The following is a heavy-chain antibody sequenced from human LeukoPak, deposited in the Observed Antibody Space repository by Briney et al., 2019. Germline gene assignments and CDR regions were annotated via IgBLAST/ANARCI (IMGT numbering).Heavy chain of an antibody. J-gene: IGHJ3*02. CDR2: ISSNGGST. CDR1: GFTFSHYA. D-gene: IGHD2-2*01. CDR3: ARDSITVSVGAFDI. Sequence: PGGSLRLSCAASGFTFSHYAMHWVRQAPGKGLEYVSAISSNGGSTYYASSVKGRFTISRDNSKNTLYLQVGSLRAEDMGVYYCARDSITVSVGAFDIWGQGTMVSVSS. V-gene: IGHV3-64*01.